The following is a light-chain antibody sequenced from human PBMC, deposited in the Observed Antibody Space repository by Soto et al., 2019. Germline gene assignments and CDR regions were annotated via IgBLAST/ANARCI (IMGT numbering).Light chain of an antibody. CDR2: AAS. Sequence: DIQMTLSPRSVSGYGDAIFTITCRASQSISSYLNWYQQKPGKAPKLLICAASNLQSGVPARFSGSGSGTDFALTISSLQHQDFARYFCQQTSTMPVTFGQGTRLE. CDR3: QQTSTMPVT. V-gene: IGKV1-39*01. CDR1: QSISSY. J-gene: IGKJ5*01.